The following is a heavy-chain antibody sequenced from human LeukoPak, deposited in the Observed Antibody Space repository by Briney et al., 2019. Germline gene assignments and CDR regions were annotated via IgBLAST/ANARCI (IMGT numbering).Heavy chain of an antibody. CDR3: ARGGNRFDY. CDR2: IYNSGST. D-gene: IGHD4-23*01. Sequence: SETLSLTCTVSGGSISSYYWSWIRQPPGMGVEWIGYIYNSGSTNYNPSLKSRLTISVDMSKNQFSLKLRSVTAADTAVYYCARGGNRFDYWGQGTLVTVSS. J-gene: IGHJ4*02. CDR1: GGSISSYY. V-gene: IGHV4-59*01.